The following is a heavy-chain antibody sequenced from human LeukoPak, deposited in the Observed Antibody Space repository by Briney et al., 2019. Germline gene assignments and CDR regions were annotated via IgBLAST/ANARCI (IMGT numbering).Heavy chain of an antibody. CDR2: IYYSGST. CDR3: ARSPHYYDFWSGYYHDAFDI. D-gene: IGHD3-3*01. CDR1: GGSISSSSYY. V-gene: IGHV4-39*01. J-gene: IGHJ3*02. Sequence: NSSETLSLTCTVSGGSISSSSYYWGWIRQPPGKGLEWIGSIYYSGSTYYNPSLKSRVTISVDTSKNQFSLKLSSVTAADTAVYYCARSPHYYDFWSGYYHDAFDIWGQGTMVTVSS.